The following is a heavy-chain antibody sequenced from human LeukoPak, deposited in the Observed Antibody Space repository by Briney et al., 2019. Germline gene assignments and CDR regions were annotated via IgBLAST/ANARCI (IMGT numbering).Heavy chain of an antibody. CDR1: GGSISNTNW. V-gene: IGHV4-4*02. CDR3: SRENGAFSPFGY. D-gene: IGHD2-8*01. Sequence: KTSETLSLTCGVSGGSISNTNWWSSVRPPPGQGLERIGEISLTGLTHYNPSLESRVTVSLDKSKNQLSLNLSSVTAADTAVYYCSRENGAFSPFGYWGQGTLVTVLS. CDR2: ISLTGLT. J-gene: IGHJ4*02.